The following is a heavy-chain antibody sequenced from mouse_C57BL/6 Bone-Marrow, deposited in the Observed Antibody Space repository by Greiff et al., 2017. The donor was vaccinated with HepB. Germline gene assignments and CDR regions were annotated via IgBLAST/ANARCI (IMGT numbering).Heavy chain of an antibody. CDR2: IYPGSGST. V-gene: IGHV1-55*01. CDR3: ARWLSYYYGSSHWYFDV. Sequence: QVQLKQPGAELVKPGASVKMSCKASGYTFTSYWITWVKQRPGQGLEWIGDIYPGSGSTNYNEKFKSKATLTVDTSSSTAYMQLSSLTSEDSAVYYCARWLSYYYGSSHWYFDVWGTGTTVTVSS. J-gene: IGHJ1*03. CDR1: GYTFTSYW. D-gene: IGHD1-1*01.